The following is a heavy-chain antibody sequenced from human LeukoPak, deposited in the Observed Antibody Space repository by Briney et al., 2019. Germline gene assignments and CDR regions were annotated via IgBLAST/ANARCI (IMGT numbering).Heavy chain of an antibody. CDR1: GGSISSGGYS. D-gene: IGHD3-10*01. CDR3: AREVYGSGTRGNWFDP. CDR2: IYHSGST. V-gene: IGHV4-30-2*01. J-gene: IGHJ5*02. Sequence: PSQTLSLTCAVSGGSISSGGYSWSWIRQPPGKGLEWIGYIYHSGSTYYNPSLKSRVTISVDRSKNQFSMKLSSMTAADTAVYYCAREVYGSGTRGNWFDPWGQGTLVTVSS.